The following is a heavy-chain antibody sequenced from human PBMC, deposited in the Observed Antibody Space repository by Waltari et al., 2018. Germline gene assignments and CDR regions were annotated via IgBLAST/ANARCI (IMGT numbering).Heavy chain of an antibody. D-gene: IGHD1-7*01. CDR1: GGTFSSFA. CDR2: IYPGDSDT. CDR3: ARRNNWNSRPFDY. J-gene: IGHJ4*02. V-gene: IGHV5-51*01. Sequence: VQLVQSGAEVKKPGSSVRVSCRTSGGTFSSFAINWVRQMPGKGLEWMGIIYPGDSDTRYSPSCQGQVTISADKSISTAYLQWSSLKASDTAMYYCARRNNWNSRPFDYWGQGTLVTVSS.